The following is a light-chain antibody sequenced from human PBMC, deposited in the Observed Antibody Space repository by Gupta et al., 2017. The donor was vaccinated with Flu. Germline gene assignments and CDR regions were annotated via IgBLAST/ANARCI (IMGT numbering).Light chain of an antibody. Sequence: DNVMTQSPLSLPVSAGDTASISCRSSQSLLHSNGYNFLDWYLQKPGEDPQLLIYLGSYRADGVPDRFSGSGSGTDFTLKISRGEAEDVVVYYCRQAIQTPSTFGQGTKLEIK. J-gene: IGKJ2*01. V-gene: IGKV2-28*01. CDR1: QSLLHSNGYNF. CDR3: RQAIQTPST. CDR2: LGS.